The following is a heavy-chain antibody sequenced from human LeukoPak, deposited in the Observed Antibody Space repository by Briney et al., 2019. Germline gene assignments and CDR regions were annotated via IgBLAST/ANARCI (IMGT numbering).Heavy chain of an antibody. D-gene: IGHD3-3*01. Sequence: HPGGSLRLSCAASGFTFSSYAMHWVRQAPGKGLEWVAVISYDGSNKYYADSVKGRFTISRDNSKNTLYLQMNSLRAEDTAVYYCARGYLRFLEWFEEDYWGQGTLVTVSS. CDR2: ISYDGSNK. V-gene: IGHV3-30-3*01. CDR1: GFTFSSYA. J-gene: IGHJ4*02. CDR3: ARGYLRFLEWFEEDY.